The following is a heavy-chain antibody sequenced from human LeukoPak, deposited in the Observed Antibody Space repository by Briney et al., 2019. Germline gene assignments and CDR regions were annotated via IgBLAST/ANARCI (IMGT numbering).Heavy chain of an antibody. Sequence: ASVKVSCKASGGTFSSYAISWVRQAPGQGLEWMGWINTNTGNPTYAQGFTGRFVFSLDTSVSTAYLQISSLKAEDTAVYYCASGSYPKDHGMDVWGQGTTVTVSS. V-gene: IGHV7-4-1*02. CDR2: INTNTGNP. CDR3: ASGSYPKDHGMDV. D-gene: IGHD1-26*01. CDR1: GGTFSSYA. J-gene: IGHJ6*02.